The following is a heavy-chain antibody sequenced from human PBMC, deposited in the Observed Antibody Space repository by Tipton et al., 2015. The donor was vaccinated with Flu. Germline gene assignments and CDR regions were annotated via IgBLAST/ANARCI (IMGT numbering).Heavy chain of an antibody. D-gene: IGHD2-2*01. J-gene: IGHJ4*02. CDR1: GFTVSSNY. CDR2: IYSGGST. CDR3: ARGRGYCVTTTCLLPFDF. V-gene: IGHV3-53*01. Sequence: SLRLSCVVSGFTVSSNYMTWVRQAPGKGLEWVSVIYSGGSTKCADSVKGRFTISRDNSKNTLYLQLNSLRAEDTAVYYCARGRGYCVTTTCLLPFDFWGQGTLVTVSS.